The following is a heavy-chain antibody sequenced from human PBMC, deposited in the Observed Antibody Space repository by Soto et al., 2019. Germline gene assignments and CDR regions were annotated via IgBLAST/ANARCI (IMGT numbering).Heavy chain of an antibody. D-gene: IGHD5-18*01. CDR3: ARSGGYSYGERDYYYYGMDV. J-gene: IGHJ6*02. CDR2: IYYSGST. Sequence: TSETLSLTCTVSGGSISSSSYYWGWIRQPPGKGLEWIGSIYYSGSTYYNPSLKSRVTISVDTSKNQFSLKLSSVTAADTAVYYCARSGGYSYGERDYYYYGMDVWGQGTTVTVSS. CDR1: GGSISSSSYY. V-gene: IGHV4-39*01.